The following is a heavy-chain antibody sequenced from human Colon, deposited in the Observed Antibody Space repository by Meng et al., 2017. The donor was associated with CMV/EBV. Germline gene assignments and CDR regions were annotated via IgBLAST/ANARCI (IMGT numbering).Heavy chain of an antibody. V-gene: IGHV3-72*01. Sequence: SGFIFSDHYRDWVRQAPGQGLEWVGRVRDRGNSYTTEYAASVKGRFTISRDDSKNSLYLQMNSLENEDTAVYYCVKSSGTFYPAFDYWGQGTLVTVSS. CDR3: VKSSGTFYPAFDY. J-gene: IGHJ4*02. D-gene: IGHD1-26*01. CDR2: VRDRGNSYTT. CDR1: GFIFSDHY.